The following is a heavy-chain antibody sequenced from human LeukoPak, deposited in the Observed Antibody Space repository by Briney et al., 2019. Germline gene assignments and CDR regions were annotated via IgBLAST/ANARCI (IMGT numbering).Heavy chain of an antibody. V-gene: IGHV4-34*01. CDR1: GGSFSGYY. CDR2: INHSGST. Sequence: ASETLSLTCAVYGGSFSGYYWSWIRQPPGKGLEWIGEINHSGSTNYNPSLKSRVTISVDTSKNQFSLKLSSVTAADTAVYYCARASSGWYEYYFDYWGQGTLVTVSS. D-gene: IGHD6-19*01. CDR3: ARASSGWYEYYFDY. J-gene: IGHJ4*02.